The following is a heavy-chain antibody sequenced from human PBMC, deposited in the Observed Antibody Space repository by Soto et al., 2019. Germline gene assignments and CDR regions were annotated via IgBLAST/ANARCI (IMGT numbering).Heavy chain of an antibody. J-gene: IGHJ4*02. CDR3: AKDRVTGTRPKELDY. Sequence: GGSLRLSCAASGFTFSSYAMSGVRQAPGKGLEWVSAISGSGGSTYYADSVKGRFTISRDNSKNTLYLQMNSLRAEDTAVYYCAKDRVTGTRPKELDYWGQGTLVTVSS. D-gene: IGHD1-7*01. CDR2: ISGSGGST. CDR1: GFTFSSYA. V-gene: IGHV3-23*01.